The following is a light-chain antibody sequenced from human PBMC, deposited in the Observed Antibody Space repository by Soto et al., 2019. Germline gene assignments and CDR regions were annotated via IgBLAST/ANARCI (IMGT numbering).Light chain of an antibody. CDR2: GAS. CDR1: QSVSSN. J-gene: IGKJ1*01. V-gene: IGKV3-15*01. CDR3: QQYNNWPRT. Sequence: EIVMTQSPPTLSVSPGERATLSCRASQSVSSNLAWYQQKPGQAPRLLIYGASTRATGIPARFSGSGSGTGFTLTISSLQSEDFAVYYCQQYNNWPRTFGQGTKVDI.